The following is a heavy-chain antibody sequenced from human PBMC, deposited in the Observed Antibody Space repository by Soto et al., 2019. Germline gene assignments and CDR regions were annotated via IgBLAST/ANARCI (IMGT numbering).Heavy chain of an antibody. Sequence: SETLSLTCTVSGGSISSSSYYWGWIRQPPGKGLEWIGSIYYSGSTYYNPSLKSRVTISVDTSKNQFSLKLSSVTAADTAVYYCASMRLSITMDAPATWFDPWGQGTLVTVCS. D-gene: IGHD3-10*01. CDR1: GGSISSSSYY. CDR2: IYYSGST. CDR3: ASMRLSITMDAPATWFDP. J-gene: IGHJ5*02. V-gene: IGHV4-39*01.